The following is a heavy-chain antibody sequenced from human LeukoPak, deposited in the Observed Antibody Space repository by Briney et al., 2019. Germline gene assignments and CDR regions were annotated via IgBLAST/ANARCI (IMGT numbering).Heavy chain of an antibody. J-gene: IGHJ4*02. CDR3: ARDANYYDSSGYNPFDY. CDR1: GFTFSSYA. Sequence: GGSLRLSCAASGFTFSSYAMSWVRQAPGKGLEWVSTISASGSSTYCADSVKGRFTISRDNAKNSLYLQMNSLRAEDTAVYYCARDANYYDSSGYNPFDYWGQGTLVTVSS. D-gene: IGHD3-22*01. V-gene: IGHV3-23*01. CDR2: ISASGSST.